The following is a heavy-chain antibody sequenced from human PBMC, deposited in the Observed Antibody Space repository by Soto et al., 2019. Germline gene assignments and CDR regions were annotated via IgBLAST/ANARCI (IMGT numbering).Heavy chain of an antibody. D-gene: IGHD6-6*01. CDR1: GGTSSSYD. Sequence: SATLSLTCTFYGGTSSSYDWSWIRQPAGKGLEWIGRIYASGTTNYNPSLKRRGNMSVDTSKTLFSLKLSSVTAADTAVYYCAREPSIAADPNWFDPWGQGTRVTVSA. CDR2: IYASGTT. V-gene: IGHV4-4*07. J-gene: IGHJ5*02. CDR3: AREPSIAADPNWFDP.